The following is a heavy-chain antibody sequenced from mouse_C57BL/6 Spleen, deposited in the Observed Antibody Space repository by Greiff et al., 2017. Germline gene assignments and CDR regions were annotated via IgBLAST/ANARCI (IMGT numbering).Heavy chain of an antibody. CDR1: GYAFSSYW. Sequence: QVQLQQSGAELVKPGASVKISCKASGYAFSSYWMNWVKQRPGKGLEWIGQIYPGDGDTNYNGKFKGQATLTADKSSSTAYMQLSSLTSEDSAVYFCARSSSNPYAMDYWGQGTSVTVSS. V-gene: IGHV1-80*01. J-gene: IGHJ4*01. D-gene: IGHD2-5*01. CDR3: ARSSSNPYAMDY. CDR2: IYPGDGDT.